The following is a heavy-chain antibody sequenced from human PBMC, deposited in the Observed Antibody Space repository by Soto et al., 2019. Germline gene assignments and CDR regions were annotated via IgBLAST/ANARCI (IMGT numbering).Heavy chain of an antibody. J-gene: IGHJ4*02. D-gene: IGHD3-3*01. V-gene: IGHV1-69*01. CDR2: FIPIFGTA. CDR1: GGTFTKYA. Sequence: QVQLVQSGAEVKKPGSSVKVSCRASGGTFTKYAISWVRQAPGQGLEWMGGFIPIFGTANYAQKFQGRVTITADESTRTVYMELNSLTSDDTAVYYCASPNYCFSNMEWSRSYFDYWGQGTLVTVSS. CDR3: ASPNYCFSNMEWSRSYFDY.